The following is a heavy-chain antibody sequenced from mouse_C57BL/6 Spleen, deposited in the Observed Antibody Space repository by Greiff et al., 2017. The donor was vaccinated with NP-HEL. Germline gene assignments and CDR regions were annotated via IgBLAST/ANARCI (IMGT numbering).Heavy chain of an antibody. CDR3: ARPIYYYGSSYGWFAY. D-gene: IGHD1-1*01. Sequence: EVQLVESGGGLVKPGGSLKLSCAASGFTFSDYGMHWVRQAPEKGLEWVAYISSGSSTIYYADTVKGRFTISSDNAKNTLFLQMTSLRSEDTAMYYCARPIYYYGSSYGWFAYWGQGTLVTVSA. J-gene: IGHJ3*01. CDR1: GFTFSDYG. V-gene: IGHV5-17*01. CDR2: ISSGSSTI.